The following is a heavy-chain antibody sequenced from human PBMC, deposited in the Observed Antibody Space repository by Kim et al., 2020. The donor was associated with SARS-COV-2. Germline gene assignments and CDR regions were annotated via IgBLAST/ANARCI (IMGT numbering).Heavy chain of an antibody. CDR1: GFTFSSYS. CDR2: ISSSSSYI. V-gene: IGHV3-21*01. CDR3: AGHPGVRGVTAEFDY. D-gene: IGHD3-10*01. J-gene: IGHJ4*02. Sequence: GGSLRLSCAASGFTFSSYSMNWVRQAPGKGLEWVSSISSSSSYIYYADSVKGRFTISRDNAKNSLYLQINSLRAEDTAVYYCAGHPGVRGVTAEFDYWGQGTLVTVSS.